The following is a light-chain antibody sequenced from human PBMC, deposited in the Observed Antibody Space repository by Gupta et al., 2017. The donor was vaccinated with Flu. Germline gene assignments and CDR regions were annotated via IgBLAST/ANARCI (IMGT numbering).Light chain of an antibody. Sequence: EIVLTQSPATLSLSPGERATLSCRASQSVSSYLAWYQQKPGQAPRLLIYDASNRDTGIPARFSGSGSGKDLTLTISSREQEDFAGYYCQQRSNWPKSTFGQGTXLEIK. CDR2: DAS. V-gene: IGKV3-11*01. CDR1: QSVSSY. J-gene: IGKJ2*01. CDR3: QQRSNWPKST.